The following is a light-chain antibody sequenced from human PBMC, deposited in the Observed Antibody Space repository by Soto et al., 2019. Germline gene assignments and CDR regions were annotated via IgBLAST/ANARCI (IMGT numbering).Light chain of an antibody. CDR2: GAS. J-gene: IGKJ1*01. Sequence: EIVMTQSPATLSLSPGERATLSCRASRNINGNYLGWYQLKRGQAPRLLIYGASNRATGIPDRFSGSGSGTDFTLTISRLEPEDFAVYYCQQYGSSGTFGQGTKVDI. CDR1: RNINGNY. V-gene: IGKV3-20*01. CDR3: QQYGSSGT.